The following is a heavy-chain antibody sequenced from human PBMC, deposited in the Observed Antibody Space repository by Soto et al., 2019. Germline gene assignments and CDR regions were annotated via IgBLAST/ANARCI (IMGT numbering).Heavy chain of an antibody. CDR2: INPNSGGT. CDR3: ARDLNSSSNAFDI. J-gene: IGHJ3*02. V-gene: IGHV1-2*04. D-gene: IGHD6-6*01. CDR1: GYTFTGYY. Sequence: QVPLVQSGAEVKKPGASVKVSCKASGYTFTGYYMHWVRQAPGQGLEWMGWINPNSGGTNYAQKFQGWVTMTRDTSISTAYMELSRLRSDDTAVYYWARDLNSSSNAFDIWGQGTMVTVSS.